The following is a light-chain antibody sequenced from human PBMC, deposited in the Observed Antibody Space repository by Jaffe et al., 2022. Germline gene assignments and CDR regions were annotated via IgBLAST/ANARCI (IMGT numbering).Light chain of an antibody. V-gene: IGLV2-23*02. J-gene: IGLJ2*01. CDR2: EVI. CDR1: SSDVGSYNL. Sequence: QSALTQPASVSGSPGQSITISCTGTSSDVGSYNLVSWYQQHPGKVPKLIIYEVIKRPSGVSNRFSGSKSGNTASLTISGLQAEDEADYYCASYAGSTTFVVFGGGTKLTVL. CDR3: ASYAGSTTFVV.